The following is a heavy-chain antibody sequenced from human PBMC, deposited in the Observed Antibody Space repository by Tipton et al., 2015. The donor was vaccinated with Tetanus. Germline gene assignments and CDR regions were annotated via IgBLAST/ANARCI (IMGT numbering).Heavy chain of an antibody. CDR2: LYHSGRT. Sequence: TLSLTCSVSGGSIINNNWWTWVRQPPGKGLEWIGELYHSGRTNYNPSLETRVTISVDESKNQFSLNLMSVTAADTAVYYCARGSTMFFWGQGTLVTVSS. D-gene: IGHD3-10*02. J-gene: IGHJ4*02. V-gene: IGHV4-4*02. CDR1: GGSIINNNW. CDR3: ARGSTMFF.